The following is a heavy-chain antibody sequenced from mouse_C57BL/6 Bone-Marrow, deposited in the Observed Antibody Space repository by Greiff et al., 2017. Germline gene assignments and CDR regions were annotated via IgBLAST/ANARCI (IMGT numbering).Heavy chain of an antibody. Sequence: EVKLQESGGDLVKPGGSLKLSCAASGFTFSSYGMSWVRQTPDKRLEWVATISSGGSYTYYPDSVKGRFTISRDNAKNTLYLQMSSLKSEDTAMYYCARGGLTGNYWGQGTTLTVSS. CDR1: GFTFSSYG. V-gene: IGHV5-6*01. CDR3: ARGGLTGNY. D-gene: IGHD4-1*01. CDR2: ISSGGSYT. J-gene: IGHJ2*01.